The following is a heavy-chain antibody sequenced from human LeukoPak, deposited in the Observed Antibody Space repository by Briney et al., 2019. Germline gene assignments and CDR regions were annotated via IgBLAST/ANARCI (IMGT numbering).Heavy chain of an antibody. Sequence: SETLSLTCTVSGGSVSSSGYYWGWVRQPPGKGLEWIGSVDYSGRTYYIPSLTSRITISLDTSRNQFSLKLTSATAADTAVYYCARDLGHSDIDYWGQGTLVTVSS. D-gene: IGHD1-26*01. CDR3: ARDLGHSDIDY. J-gene: IGHJ4*02. V-gene: IGHV4-39*07. CDR1: GGSVSSSGYY. CDR2: VDYSGRT.